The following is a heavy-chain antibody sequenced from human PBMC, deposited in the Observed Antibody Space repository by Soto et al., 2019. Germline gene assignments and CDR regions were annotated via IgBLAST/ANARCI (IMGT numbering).Heavy chain of an antibody. D-gene: IGHD2-2*01. CDR2: INHSGST. CDR1: GGSFSGYY. V-gene: IGHV4-34*01. J-gene: IGHJ3*02. Sequence: QVQLQQWGAGLLKPSETLSLTCAVYGGSFSGYYWSWIRQPPGKGLEWIGEINHSGSTNYNPSLKSRVTISVDTSKNPFSLKLSSVTAADTAVYYCAKYQLLYAFDIWGQGTMVTVSS. CDR3: AKYQLLYAFDI.